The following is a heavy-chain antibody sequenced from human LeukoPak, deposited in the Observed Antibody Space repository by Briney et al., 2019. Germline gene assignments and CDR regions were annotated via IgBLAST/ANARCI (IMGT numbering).Heavy chain of an antibody. Sequence: SETLSLTCTVSGGSISSYYWRWLRQPPGKGLEWIGYIYYSGSTNYNPSLKSRVTISVDTSKNQFSLKLSSVTAADTDVYYCAGAGTYYYDSSGYYPPDYWGQGTLVTVSS. CDR2: IYYSGST. V-gene: IGHV4-59*01. CDR1: GGSISSYY. D-gene: IGHD3-22*01. J-gene: IGHJ4*02. CDR3: AGAGTYYYDSSGYYPPDY.